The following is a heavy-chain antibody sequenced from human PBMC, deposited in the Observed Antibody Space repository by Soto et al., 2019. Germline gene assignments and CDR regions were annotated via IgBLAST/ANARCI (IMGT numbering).Heavy chain of an antibody. J-gene: IGHJ6*02. D-gene: IGHD3-3*01. CDR3: ARGWVGDYDFWSGYFPPVLTYYYYYGLDV. CDR2: INPNSGGT. V-gene: IGHV1-2*02. Sequence: ASVKVSCKASGYTFTGYYMHWVRQAPGQGLEWMGWINPNSGGTNYAQKFQGRVTMTRDTSISTAYMELSRLRSDDTAVYYCARGWVGDYDFWSGYFPPVLTYYYYYGLDVWGQGTTVTVSS. CDR1: GYTFTGYY.